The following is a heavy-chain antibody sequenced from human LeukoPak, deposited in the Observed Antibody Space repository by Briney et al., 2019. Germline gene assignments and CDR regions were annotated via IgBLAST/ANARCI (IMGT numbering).Heavy chain of an antibody. D-gene: IGHD2-21*02. J-gene: IGHJ3*01. CDR2: INSDGSST. CDR1: GFTFSSYW. V-gene: IGHV3-74*01. Sequence: GGSLRLSCAASGFTFSSYWMHWVRQAPGKGLVWVSRINSDGSSTSYADSVKGQFTISRDNAKNTLYLQMNSLSAEDTAVYYCARVPAQHIVVVTHDAFDVWGQGTMVTVSS. CDR3: ARVPAQHIVVVTHDAFDV.